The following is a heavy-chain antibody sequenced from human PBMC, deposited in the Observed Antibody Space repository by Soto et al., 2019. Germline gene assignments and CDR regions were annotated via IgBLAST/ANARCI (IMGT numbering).Heavy chain of an antibody. CDR1: GGTFSSSA. Sequence: QVQLVQSGAEVKKPGSSLKVSCKASGGTFSSSAFSWERQAPGQGLEWMGGIMPIFRTADYAQKFQGRVTITADESTSTAYMELSSLRSQDTGVYYCAGDKDRQQLGGNYFYIMDVWGQGTTVTVSS. V-gene: IGHV1-69*12. J-gene: IGHJ6*02. CDR3: AGDKDRQQLGGNYFYIMDV. D-gene: IGHD3-3*02. CDR2: IMPIFRTA.